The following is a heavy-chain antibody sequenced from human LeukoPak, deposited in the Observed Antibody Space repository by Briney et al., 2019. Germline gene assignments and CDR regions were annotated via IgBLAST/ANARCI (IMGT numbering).Heavy chain of an antibody. J-gene: IGHJ3*02. CDR1: GYTFTDYY. CDR3: ARSRLGSLDAFDI. CDR2: INPNSGGT. Sequence: ASVKVSCKASGYTFTDYYMHWVRQAPGQGLEWMGWINPNSGGTNYAQKFQGRVTMTRGTSISTAYMELSRLRSDDTAVYYCARSRLGSLDAFDIWGQGTMVTVSS. V-gene: IGHV1-2*02. D-gene: IGHD3-22*01.